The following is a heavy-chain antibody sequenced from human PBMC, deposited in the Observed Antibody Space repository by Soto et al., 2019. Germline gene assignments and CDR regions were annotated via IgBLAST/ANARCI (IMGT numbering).Heavy chain of an antibody. Sequence: PGGSLRLCCAASGFTFSSYAMSWVRQAPGKGLEWVSAISGSGGSTYYADSVKGRFTISRDNSKNTLYLQMNSLRAEDTAVYYCAKVGYCISTSCYESYYYGMDVWGQGTTVTVSS. V-gene: IGHV3-23*01. CDR1: GFTFSSYA. CDR2: ISGSGGST. D-gene: IGHD2-2*01. CDR3: AKVGYCISTSCYESYYYGMDV. J-gene: IGHJ6*02.